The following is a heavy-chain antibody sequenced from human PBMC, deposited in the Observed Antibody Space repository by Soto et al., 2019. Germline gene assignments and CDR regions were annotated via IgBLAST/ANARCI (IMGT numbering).Heavy chain of an antibody. J-gene: IGHJ4*02. CDR2: ISSSSYTI. CDR1: GFTFSSYS. V-gene: IGHV3-48*01. CDR3: AIVGSRPN. Sequence: GGSLRLSCAASGFTFSSYSMNWVRQAPGKGLEWVSYISSSSYTIYYADSVKGRFTISRDNAKNSLYLQMNSLRAEDTAVYNCAIVGSRPNWGQGTLVTVSS.